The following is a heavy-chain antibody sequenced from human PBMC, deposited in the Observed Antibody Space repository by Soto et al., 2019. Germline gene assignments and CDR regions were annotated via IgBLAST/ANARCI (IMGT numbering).Heavy chain of an antibody. Sequence: QVQLQQWGAGLLKPSETLSLTCAVYGGSFSGYYWIWIRQPPGKGLEWIGESNHSGSTNYNPSLKSRVPISRDTPKNRASRKLSSVTAADTAVYYCARGLGYYDYIWGTYRYTTSAGFDYWGQGTLVTVSS. CDR1: GGSFSGYY. V-gene: IGHV4-34*01. CDR3: ARGLGYYDYIWGTYRYTTSAGFDY. J-gene: IGHJ4*02. D-gene: IGHD3-16*02. CDR2: SNHSGST.